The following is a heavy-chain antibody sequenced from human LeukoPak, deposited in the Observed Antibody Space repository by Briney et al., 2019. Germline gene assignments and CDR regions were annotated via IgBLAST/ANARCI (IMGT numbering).Heavy chain of an antibody. J-gene: IGHJ4*02. CDR1: GFTFSSYA. CDR3: TRRAGGNLYDLDN. V-gene: IGHV3-23*01. Sequence: GGSLRLSCAASGFTFSSYAMSWVRQAPGKGLEWVSGVSGGGFDTYYTDSVKGRFTISRDNSKNMVYLQVNSLRAEDTAVYYCTRRAGGNLYDLDNWGQGTLVTVSS. D-gene: IGHD2-8*02. CDR2: VSGGGFDT.